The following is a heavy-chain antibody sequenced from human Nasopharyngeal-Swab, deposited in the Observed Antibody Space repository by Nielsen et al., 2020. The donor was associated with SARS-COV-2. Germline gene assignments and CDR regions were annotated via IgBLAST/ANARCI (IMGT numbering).Heavy chain of an antibody. J-gene: IGHJ1*01. Sequence: GGSLRLSCAASGFSFSEYYMSWIRQAPGKGLEWISDISSSGSITHYADSTKGRFTISRDNAKKSLYLQMNSLRAEDTAVYYCARGVETIHHWGQGSLVTVSS. CDR1: GFSFSEYY. CDR2: ISSSGSIT. D-gene: IGHD5-24*01. V-gene: IGHV3-11*04. CDR3: ARGVETIHH.